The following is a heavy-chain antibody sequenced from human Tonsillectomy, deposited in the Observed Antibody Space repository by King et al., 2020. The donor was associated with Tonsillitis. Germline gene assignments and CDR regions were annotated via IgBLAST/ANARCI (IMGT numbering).Heavy chain of an antibody. Sequence: QLVQSGAEVKKPGASVKVSCKASGYTFTGYYMHWVRQAPGQGLEWMGWINPNSGGTNYAQKFQGWVTMTRATSISPAYMGLSRLRSDDTAVYYCARDSGYCSSTSCYAGDYYYYGMDVWGQGTTVTVSS. D-gene: IGHD2-2*01. CDR2: INPNSGGT. J-gene: IGHJ6*02. CDR1: GYTFTGYY. CDR3: ARDSGYCSSTSCYAGDYYYYGMDV. V-gene: IGHV1-2*04.